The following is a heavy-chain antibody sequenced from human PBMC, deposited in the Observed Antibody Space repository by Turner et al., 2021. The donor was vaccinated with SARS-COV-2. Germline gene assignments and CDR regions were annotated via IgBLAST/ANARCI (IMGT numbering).Heavy chain of an antibody. CDR1: GFSFSSYA. J-gene: IGHJ4*02. V-gene: IGHV3-30-3*01. CDR3: ARDYPWDTAMAHQGGGFDY. Sequence: QVQLLESGGGVVQPGGSLRVSCAAAGFSFSSYAMHWVRQATGKGLEWVAVISYAGSNKFYADSVKGRFTIARDNSKITLYLQMNSLRAEETAVYYCARDYPWDTAMAHQGGGFDYWGQGTLVTVSS. D-gene: IGHD5-18*01. CDR2: ISYAGSNK.